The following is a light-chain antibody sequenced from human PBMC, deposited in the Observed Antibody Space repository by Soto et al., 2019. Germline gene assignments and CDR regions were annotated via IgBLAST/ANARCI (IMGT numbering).Light chain of an antibody. CDR3: QQYHSYSPYT. CDR1: QSNSTS. V-gene: IGKV1-5*03. Sequence: DLQMTQSPSTLSASVGDRVTITCRTSQSNSTSMAWYQHKPGKAPRLLIYKASSLETGVSSRFTGSGSGTEFTLTISSLQPDDFATYYCQQYHSYSPYTFGQGTKLEI. J-gene: IGKJ2*01. CDR2: KAS.